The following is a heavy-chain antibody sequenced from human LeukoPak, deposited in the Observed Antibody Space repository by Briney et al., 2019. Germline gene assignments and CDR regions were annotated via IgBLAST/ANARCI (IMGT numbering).Heavy chain of an antibody. V-gene: IGHV3-48*04. CDR2: ISGSSRTI. D-gene: IGHD3-10*01. CDR1: GFTFSNFA. Sequence: TGGSLRLSCAASGFTFSNFAMTWVRQAPGKGPEWVSYISGSSRTIYYADSVKGRFTISRDNAKNSLYLQMNSLRTEDSALYYCVVDLSGSADYWGQGTLVTVSS. J-gene: IGHJ4*02. CDR3: VVDLSGSADY.